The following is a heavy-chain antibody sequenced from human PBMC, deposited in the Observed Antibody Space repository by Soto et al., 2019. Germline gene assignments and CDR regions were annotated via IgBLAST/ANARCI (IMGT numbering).Heavy chain of an antibody. CDR3: ARDSLRGPYGHNGNYKTGMAV. CDR1: GYTFANHG. CDR2: ISPYSGDT. Sequence: QVQLVQSGAEVKKPGASVKVSCKASGYTFANHGLNWVRQAPGQGLEWVGWISPYSGDTKQLQKVQGRVTMTTDTATTTANMDWGGLKPDDTAVIYFARDSLRGPYGHNGNYKTGMAVWGQGTTVTASS. V-gene: IGHV1-18*04. D-gene: IGHD1-7*01. J-gene: IGHJ6*02.